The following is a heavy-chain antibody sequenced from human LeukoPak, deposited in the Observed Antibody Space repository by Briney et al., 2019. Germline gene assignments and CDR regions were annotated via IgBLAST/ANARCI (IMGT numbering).Heavy chain of an antibody. Sequence: GGSLRLSCAASGFTFTSYAIHWVRQAPGKGLEWVTFISYDGSTKYYADSVKGRFTISRDNAKNSLYLQMNSLRAEDTAVYYCARGSYSSSWYADYWGQGTLVTVSS. CDR1: GFTFTSYA. J-gene: IGHJ4*02. D-gene: IGHD6-13*01. CDR3: ARGSYSSSWYADY. V-gene: IGHV3-30*04. CDR2: ISYDGSTK.